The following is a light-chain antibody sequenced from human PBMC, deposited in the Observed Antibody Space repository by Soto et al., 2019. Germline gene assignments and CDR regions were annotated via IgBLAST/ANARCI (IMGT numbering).Light chain of an antibody. Sequence: EVVMAQSPVTLSVSPGDGAALSCRASQSVGNNLAWYQQKPGQAPRLLVYGASTRATGVPARFSGSGSGTEFTLTISRLEPEDFAVYYCQQYDTSPSWTFGPGTKVDIK. CDR2: GAS. CDR3: QQYDTSPSWT. CDR1: QSVGNN. V-gene: IGKV3-15*01. J-gene: IGKJ1*01.